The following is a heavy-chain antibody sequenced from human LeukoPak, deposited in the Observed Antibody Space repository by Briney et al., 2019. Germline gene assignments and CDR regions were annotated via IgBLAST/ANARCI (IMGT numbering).Heavy chain of an antibody. Sequence: PGGSLRLSCAASGFTFSNYNMDWVRQAPGKGLEWVSFISRSATTIYYADSVRGRFTISRDNAKNSLYLQLNSLRAEDTAVYYCARDSSGGLDYWGQGTLVTVSS. J-gene: IGHJ4*02. D-gene: IGHD3-10*01. CDR2: ISRSATTI. CDR3: ARDSSGGLDY. CDR1: GFTFSNYN. V-gene: IGHV3-48*01.